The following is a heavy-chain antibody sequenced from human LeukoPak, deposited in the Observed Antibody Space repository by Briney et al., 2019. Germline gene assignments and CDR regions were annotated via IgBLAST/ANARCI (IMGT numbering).Heavy chain of an antibody. CDR1: GGSFSGYY. Sequence: PSETLSLTCAVYGGSFSGYYWSWVRQPPGKGLEWIGEINHSGSTNYNPSLKRRVTISVDTSTNQFSLKLSSVTAADTAVYYCARVAVVNDAFDIWGQGTMVTVSS. V-gene: IGHV4-34*01. J-gene: IGHJ3*02. CDR2: INHSGST. CDR3: ARVAVVNDAFDI.